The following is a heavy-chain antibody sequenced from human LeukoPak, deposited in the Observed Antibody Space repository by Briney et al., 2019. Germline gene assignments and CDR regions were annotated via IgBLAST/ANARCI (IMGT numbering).Heavy chain of an antibody. J-gene: IGHJ5*02. CDR2: IYYSGST. D-gene: IGHD3-9*01. V-gene: IGHV4-39*07. Sequence: SETLSLTCTVSGGSISSSSYYWGWIRQPPGKGLEWIGSIYYSGSTYYNPSLRSRVTLSVETSKNQFSLKVRSMTAADTAVYYCARVPGVYYDRLTGYGSGWFDPWGQGTLVTVSS. CDR3: ARVPGVYYDRLTGYGSGWFDP. CDR1: GGSISSSSYY.